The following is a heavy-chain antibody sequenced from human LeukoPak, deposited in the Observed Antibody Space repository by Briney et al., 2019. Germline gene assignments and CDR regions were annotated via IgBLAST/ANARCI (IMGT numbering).Heavy chain of an antibody. D-gene: IGHD1-26*01. CDR3: TTDGGSYGVLYFDY. J-gene: IGHJ4*02. V-gene: IGHV3-15*01. CDR2: IKSKTDGGTT. CDR1: GFTVSSNY. Sequence: TGGSLRLSCAASGFTVSSNYMSWVRQAPGKGLEWVGRIKSKTDGGTTDYAAPVKGRFTISRDDSKNTLYLQMNSLKTEDTAVYYCTTDGGSYGVLYFDYWGQGTLVTVSS.